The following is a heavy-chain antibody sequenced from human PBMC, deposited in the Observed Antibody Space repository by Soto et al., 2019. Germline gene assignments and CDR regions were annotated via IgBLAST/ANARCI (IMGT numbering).Heavy chain of an antibody. CDR1: GFRLSTYW. CDR3: ARVRTVNYYVMDV. D-gene: IGHD3-16*02. V-gene: IGHV3-7*05. J-gene: IGHJ6*02. Sequence: EVELVESGGGLVQPGGSLRLSCAASGFRLSTYWMSWVRQAPGKGLEWVANINQDESEKYYVDSVKGRFTISRDNARNSLYVQMNSLRVEDTAVYYCARVRTVNYYVMDVWGPGTTVTVSS. CDR2: INQDESEK.